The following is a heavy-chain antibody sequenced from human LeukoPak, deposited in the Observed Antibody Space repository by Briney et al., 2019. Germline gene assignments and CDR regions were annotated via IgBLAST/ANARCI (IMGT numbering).Heavy chain of an antibody. D-gene: IGHD2-15*01. CDR1: GGSISCYY. Sequence: SETLSLTCTVSGGSISCYYWSWIRQPPGKGLEWIGYIYYSGSTNYNPSLKSRVTISVDTSKNQFSLKLSSVTAADTAVYYCARAVVVAAKANWFDPWGQGTLVTVSS. V-gene: IGHV4-59*08. J-gene: IGHJ5*02. CDR2: IYYSGST. CDR3: ARAVVVAAKANWFDP.